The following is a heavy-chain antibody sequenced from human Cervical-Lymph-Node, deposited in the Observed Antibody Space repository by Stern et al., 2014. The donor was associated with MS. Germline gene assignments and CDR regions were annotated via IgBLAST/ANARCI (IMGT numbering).Heavy chain of an antibody. CDR2: ISSTSTSI. V-gene: IGHV3-48*02. J-gene: IGHJ4*02. Sequence: EVQLVESGGGLVQPGGSLRLSCAPSGFTFSSYTMNWVRQAPGKGLEWVSYISSTSTSIYYADSVKGRFTISRDNARNSLSLQMNNLRDEDTAVYYCARAWGAAAGYYFDYWGQGSLVTVSS. CDR3: ARAWGAAAGYYFDY. CDR1: GFTFSSYT. D-gene: IGHD6-13*01.